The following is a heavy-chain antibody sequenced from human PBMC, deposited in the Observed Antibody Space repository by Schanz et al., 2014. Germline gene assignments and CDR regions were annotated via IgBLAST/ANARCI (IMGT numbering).Heavy chain of an antibody. Sequence: QVLLVQSGAEVKQPGASVKVSCKASGYTFTGYYIHWVRQAPGQGFEWMGWINPLSGATDYAPTSQGRVSMTRDTSSSTAYMEVTRLVSSDTAVYYCARRGPNCSNNACYHGWFDPWGQGTLVTVSS. CDR3: ARRGPNCSNNACYHGWFDP. V-gene: IGHV1-2*02. CDR2: INPLSGAT. J-gene: IGHJ5*02. D-gene: IGHD4-4*01. CDR1: GYTFTGYY.